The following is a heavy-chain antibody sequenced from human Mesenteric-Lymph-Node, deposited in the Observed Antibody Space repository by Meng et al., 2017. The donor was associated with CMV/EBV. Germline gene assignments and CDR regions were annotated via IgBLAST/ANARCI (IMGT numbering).Heavy chain of an antibody. CDR1: GFTFRSSG. CDR2: IWYDGSNK. Sequence: ASGFTFRSSGVPWVRQAPGKGLEWVAVIWYDGSNKYYADSVKGRFTISRDNSKNTLYLQMNSLRAEDTAVYYCAEEKSSPAGGYFDYWGQGTLVTVSS. V-gene: IGHV3-33*06. CDR3: AEEKSSPAGGYFDY. D-gene: IGHD6-13*01. J-gene: IGHJ4*02.